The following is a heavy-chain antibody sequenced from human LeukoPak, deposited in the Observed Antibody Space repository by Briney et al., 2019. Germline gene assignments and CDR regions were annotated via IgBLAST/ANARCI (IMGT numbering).Heavy chain of an antibody. CDR1: GGSISSYY. D-gene: IGHD2-2*01. CDR2: IYTSGST. CDR3: ARDRQYQLLYYYYYYMDV. V-gene: IGHV4-4*07. J-gene: IGHJ6*03. Sequence: PSETLSLTCAVSGGSISSYYWSWIRQPAGKGLEWIGRIYTSGSTNYNPSLKSRVTTSVDTSKNQFSLKLSSVTAADTAVYYCARDRQYQLLYYYYYYMDVWGKGTTVTVSS.